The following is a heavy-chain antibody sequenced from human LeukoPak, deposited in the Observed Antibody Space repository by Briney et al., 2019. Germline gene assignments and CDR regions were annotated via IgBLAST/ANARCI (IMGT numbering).Heavy chain of an antibody. CDR2: IWYDGSNK. D-gene: IGHD4-17*01. J-gene: IGHJ3*02. V-gene: IGHV3-33*01. CDR3: ARNQDYGVYNSVGAFDI. CDR1: GFTFSSYG. Sequence: GRSLRLSCAASGFTFSSYGMHWVPKAPAKGLEWVAVIWYDGSNKYYADSVKGRFTISRDNSKNTLYLQMNSLRAEDTAVYYCARNQDYGVYNSVGAFDIWGQGTMVTVSS.